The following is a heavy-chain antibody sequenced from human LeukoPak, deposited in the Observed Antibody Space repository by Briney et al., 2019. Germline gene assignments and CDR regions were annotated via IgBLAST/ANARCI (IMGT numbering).Heavy chain of an antibody. CDR3: VKVALAYCGGDCYSDY. CDR2: ISSSGGAT. V-gene: IGHV3-64D*09. D-gene: IGHD2-21*02. J-gene: IGHJ4*02. CDR1: GFTFSTYA. Sequence: GGSLRLSCSASGFTFSTYAMHWVRQAPGKGLEYVSAISSSGGATYYADSVKGRFTISRDNSKNTLYLQMSSLRAEDTAVYYCVKVALAYCGGDCYSDYWGQGTLVTVSS.